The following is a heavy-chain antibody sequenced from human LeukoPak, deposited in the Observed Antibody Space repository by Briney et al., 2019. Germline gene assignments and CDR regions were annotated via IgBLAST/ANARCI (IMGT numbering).Heavy chain of an antibody. CDR1: GFTFSSYA. CDR2: ISGSGGST. V-gene: IGHV3-23*01. J-gene: IGHJ6*02. CDR3: AKVGPQSSWYIPYYYYYYGMDV. Sequence: GGSLRLSCAASGFTFSSYAMSWVRQAPGKGLEWVSAISGSGGSTYYADSVKGRFTISGDNSKNTLYLQMNSLRAKDTAVYYCAKVGPQSSWYIPYYYYYYGMDVWGQGTTVTVSS. D-gene: IGHD6-13*01.